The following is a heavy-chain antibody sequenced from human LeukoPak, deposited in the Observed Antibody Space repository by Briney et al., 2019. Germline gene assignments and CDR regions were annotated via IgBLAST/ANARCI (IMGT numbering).Heavy chain of an antibody. D-gene: IGHD6-19*01. CDR3: GRERIAVAGGVYYYYGMDV. CDR1: GGTFSSYA. V-gene: IGHV1-69*05. CDR2: SIPIFGTA. J-gene: IGHJ6*02. Sequence: SVKVSCKASGGTFSSYAIGWVRQAPGQGLEWMGGSIPIFGTANYAQKFQGRVTITTDESTSTAYMELSSLRSEDTAVYYCGRERIAVAGGVYYYYGMDVWGQGTTVTVSS.